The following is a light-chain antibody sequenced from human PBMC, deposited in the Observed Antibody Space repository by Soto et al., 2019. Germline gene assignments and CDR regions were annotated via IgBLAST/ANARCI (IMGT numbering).Light chain of an antibody. CDR1: ETIKKNY. J-gene: IGKJ5*01. CDR2: AAS. CDR3: QQYAESPIT. V-gene: IGKV3-20*01. Sequence: IVLTQSPGSLSLSPGEGSTLSSRASETIKKNYLAWYQQQPGQAPRILIYAASRRATGIPDRFSGGGSGTDFTLTISRLEPEDIAVFYCQQYAESPITFGQGTRLEIK.